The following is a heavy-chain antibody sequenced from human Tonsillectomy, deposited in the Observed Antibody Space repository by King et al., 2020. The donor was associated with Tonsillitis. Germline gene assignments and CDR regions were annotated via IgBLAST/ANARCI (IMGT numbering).Heavy chain of an antibody. CDR2: IYYSGNR. D-gene: IGHD1-26*01. J-gene: IGHJ4*02. Sequence: QLQESGPGLVKPSETLSLTCTVSGGSISSTSYYWGWIRQPPGKGLEWIGSIYYSGNRYCNPSLMSRVTISADTSKNQFSLKLSSLTAADTAIYYCANVRGSYRIFAYWGQGTLVTVSS. CDR3: ANVRGSYRIFAY. CDR1: GGSISSTSYY. V-gene: IGHV4-39*01.